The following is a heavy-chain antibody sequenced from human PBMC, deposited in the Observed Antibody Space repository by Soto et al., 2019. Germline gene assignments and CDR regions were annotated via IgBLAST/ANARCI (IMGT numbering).Heavy chain of an antibody. CDR2: IQVSGDT. D-gene: IGHD2-15*01. CDR3: VRDTSWYRPY. J-gene: IGHJ4*02. Sequence: PSETLSLTCTVSGVSISSGGHYWSWIRQTPGKGLEWVGYIQVSGDTFYNPTLEGRVSMSVDTSNNQFSLDLASVTAADTAVYYCVRDTSWYRPYWGQGTLVTVSS. V-gene: IGHV4-30-4*01. CDR1: GVSISSGGHY.